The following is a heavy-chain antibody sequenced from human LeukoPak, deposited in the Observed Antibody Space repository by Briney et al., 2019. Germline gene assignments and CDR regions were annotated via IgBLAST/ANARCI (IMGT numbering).Heavy chain of an antibody. V-gene: IGHV3-21*01. CDR1: GFPFSRYS. CDR2: IISSSSYI. D-gene: IGHD6-19*01. CDR3: AREGVIAVAGLDY. Sequence: AGQLRLSCVAAGFPFSRYSMNWGPQAPGKGLEWVSYIISSSSYIYYADSVKCRLAISRDNTKNTLYLQMNSLRDENTAVYYCAREGVIAVAGLDYWGQGTLVTVSS. J-gene: IGHJ4*02.